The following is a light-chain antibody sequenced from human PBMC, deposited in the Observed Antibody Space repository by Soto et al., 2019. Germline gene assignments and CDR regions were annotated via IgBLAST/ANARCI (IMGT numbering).Light chain of an antibody. V-gene: IGKV3-20*01. CDR1: QSVSSSY. J-gene: IGKJ5*01. Sequence: EIVFTQSPATLSLSPGERATLSCRGSQSVSSSYLAWYQQKPGQAHRLLIYGASSRATGVPDRFSGSGSGTDFTLTIRRLEPEDFAVYYCQQYGSSPITVGQGTRREI. CDR2: GAS. CDR3: QQYGSSPIT.